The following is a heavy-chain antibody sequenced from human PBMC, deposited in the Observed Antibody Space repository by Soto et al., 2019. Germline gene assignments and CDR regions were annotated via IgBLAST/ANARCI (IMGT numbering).Heavy chain of an antibody. D-gene: IGHD6-13*01. CDR3: ARGSAGTVFRPFEY. V-gene: IGHV3-74*01. J-gene: IGHJ4*02. Sequence: VGSLRLSCASSVFTFSSYWMHCVRQSPGKGLVWVSRINSDGSSTSYADSVKGRFTISRDNAKNTLYLQMNSLRAEDTAVYYCARGSAGTVFRPFEYWGQGTLVNVSS. CDR1: VFTFSSYW. CDR2: INSDGSST.